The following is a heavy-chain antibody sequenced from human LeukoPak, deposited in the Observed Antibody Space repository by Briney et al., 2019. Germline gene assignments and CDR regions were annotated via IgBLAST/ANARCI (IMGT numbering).Heavy chain of an antibody. Sequence: SETLSLTCTVSGGSISSSSYYWGWIRQPPGKGLEWIGRIYYSGSTYYNPSLKSRLTISVDTSKNQFSLKLSSVTAADTAVYYCARQPQDIVVVVAATPYYFDYWGQGTLVTVSS. J-gene: IGHJ4*02. CDR3: ARQPQDIVVVVAATPYYFDY. V-gene: IGHV4-39*01. D-gene: IGHD2-15*01. CDR1: GGSISSSSYY. CDR2: IYYSGST.